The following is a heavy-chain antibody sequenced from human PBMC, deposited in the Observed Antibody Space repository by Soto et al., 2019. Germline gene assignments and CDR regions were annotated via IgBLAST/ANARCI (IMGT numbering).Heavy chain of an antibody. D-gene: IGHD3-16*01. CDR1: GYTFTSYY. CDR2: INPSGGST. J-gene: IGHJ5*02. CDR3: ARDLFPVGGGFDP. V-gene: IGHV1-46*01. Sequence: QVQLVQSGAEVKKPGASVKVSCKASGYTFTSYYMHWVRQAPGQGLEWMGIINPSGGSTSYAQKFQGRVTMTRDTSTSTVYMELSSLGSEDTAVYYCARDLFPVGGGFDPWGQGTLVTVSS.